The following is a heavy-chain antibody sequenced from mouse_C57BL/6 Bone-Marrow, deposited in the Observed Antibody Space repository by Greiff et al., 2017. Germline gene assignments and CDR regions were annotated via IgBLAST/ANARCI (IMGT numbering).Heavy chain of an antibody. J-gene: IGHJ3*01. CDR3: ARGAY. V-gene: IGHV1-80*01. CDR1: GYAFSSYW. CDR2: IYPGDGDT. Sequence: LQQSGASVKISCKASGYAFSSYWMNWVKQRPGKSLEWIGQIYPGDGDTNYNGKFKGKATLTADKSSSTAYMQLSSLTSDDSAVDFCARGAYWGQGTLVTVSA.